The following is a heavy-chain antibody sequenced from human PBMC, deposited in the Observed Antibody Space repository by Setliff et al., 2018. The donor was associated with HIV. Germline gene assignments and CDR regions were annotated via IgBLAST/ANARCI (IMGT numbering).Heavy chain of an antibody. Sequence: ETLSLTCIVSGGSIDNYYWNWVRQPPGKGLEWIGYIFYSGSTNYNPSLKSRVTISIDTSKHQFSLKLSSVTAADTAVYYCARGTAPRRGTNYGGNYPLDSWGQGTLVT. D-gene: IGHD4-17*01. CDR1: GGSIDNYY. CDR3: ARGTAPRRGTNYGGNYPLDS. CDR2: IFYSGST. J-gene: IGHJ4*02. V-gene: IGHV4-59*12.